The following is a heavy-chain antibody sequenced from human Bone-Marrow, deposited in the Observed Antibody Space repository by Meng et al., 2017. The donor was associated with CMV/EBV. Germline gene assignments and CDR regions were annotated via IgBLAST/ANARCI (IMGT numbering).Heavy chain of an antibody. D-gene: IGHD3-3*01. V-gene: IGHV4-39*07. CDR3: ASLLRPEGPWYYYYYGMDV. Sequence: SETLSLTCTVSGGSISSSSYYWGWIRQPPGKGLEWIGSIYYSGSTYYNPSLKSRVTISVDTSKNQFSLKLSSVTAADTAVYYCASLLRPEGPWYYYYYGMDVWDQGTTVAVSS. CDR2: IYYSGST. J-gene: IGHJ6*02. CDR1: GGSISSSSYY.